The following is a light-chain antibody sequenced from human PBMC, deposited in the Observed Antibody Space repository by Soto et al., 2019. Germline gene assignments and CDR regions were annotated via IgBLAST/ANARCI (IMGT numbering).Light chain of an antibody. J-gene: IGKJ1*01. Sequence: EVVLTQSPATLSLSPGERATLSCRASENVRTFVDWYQQKPGQAPRILIYGASNRATGIPARFSGSGSGTDFNLTICNLEPEDFAVYDSQPHSHWPPWTFGQGTRVEIQ. CDR1: ENVRTF. CDR2: GAS. V-gene: IGKV3-11*01. CDR3: QPHSHWPPWT.